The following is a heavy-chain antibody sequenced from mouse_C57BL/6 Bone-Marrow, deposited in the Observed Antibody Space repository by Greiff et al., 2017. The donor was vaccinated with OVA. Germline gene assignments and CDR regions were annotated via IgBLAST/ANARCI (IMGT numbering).Heavy chain of an antibody. CDR3: VGVGGYYLAWFAY. V-gene: IGHV1-53*01. CDR1: GYTFNSYW. D-gene: IGHD2-3*01. Sequence: QVQLQQPGTELVKPGASVKLSCKASGYTFNSYWMHWVKQRPGQGLEWIGNINPSNGGTNYNEKFKSKATLTVEKSSSTAYMQLSSLMSSDSSVYYCVGVGGYYLAWFAYWGQGTLATVSA. CDR2: INPSNGGT. J-gene: IGHJ3*01.